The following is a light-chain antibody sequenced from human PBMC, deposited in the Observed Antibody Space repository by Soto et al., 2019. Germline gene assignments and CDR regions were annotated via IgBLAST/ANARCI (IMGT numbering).Light chain of an antibody. CDR2: DVS. J-gene: IGLJ1*01. CDR1: SSDVGRYNY. V-gene: IGLV2-14*01. CDR3: NSYTSSSTYV. Sequence: QSVLTQPASVSGSPGQSITISCTGTSSDVGRYNYVSWYQQHPGKAPKLIIYDVSNRPSGVSNRFSGSKSGNMASLTISRLQAEDEADYYCNSYTSSSTYVFGTGTKVTVL.